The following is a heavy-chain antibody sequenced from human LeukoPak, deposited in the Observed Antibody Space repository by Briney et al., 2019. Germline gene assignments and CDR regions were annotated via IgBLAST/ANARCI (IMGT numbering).Heavy chain of an antibody. J-gene: IGHJ4*02. Sequence: GGSLRLSCSASGFTFSSYAMHWVRQAPGKGLEWVSYISSSGSTIYYADSVKGRFTISRDNAKNSLYLQMNSLRAEDTAVYYCARLGVSITGTSGYWGQGTLVTVSS. CDR3: ARLGVSITGTSGY. V-gene: IGHV3-48*03. D-gene: IGHD1-7*01. CDR2: ISSSGSTI. CDR1: GFTFSSYA.